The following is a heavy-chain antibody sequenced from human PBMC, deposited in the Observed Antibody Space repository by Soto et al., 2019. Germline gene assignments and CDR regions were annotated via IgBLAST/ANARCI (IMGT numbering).Heavy chain of an antibody. CDR3: ARQAIFGVIIIAFDI. V-gene: IGHV5-10-1*01. CDR1: GYSFSSYW. D-gene: IGHD3-3*01. CDR2: IDPSDSYT. Sequence: GESLKISCNGSGYSFSSYWITWGRQMPGKGLEWMGRIDPSDSYTNYSPSFQGHVTISADKSISTAYLQWSSLKASDTAMYYCARQAIFGVIIIAFDIWGQGTMVTVSS. J-gene: IGHJ3*02.